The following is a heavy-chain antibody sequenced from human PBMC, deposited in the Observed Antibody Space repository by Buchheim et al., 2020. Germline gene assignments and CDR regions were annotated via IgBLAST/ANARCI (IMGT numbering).Heavy chain of an antibody. CDR2: IKQVGSES. CDR3: ASPLPDNVV. Sequence: EVQLVESGGGLVQPGGSLRLSCAASGFSFSSHWMSWVRQAPGKGLEWVAHIKQVGSESSYVDSVEGRFTISRDDATKSPFLQMNSLRAEDTAVYYCASPLPDNVVWGQGTL. J-gene: IGHJ4*02. CDR1: GFSFSSHW. D-gene: IGHD1-14*01. V-gene: IGHV3-7*03.